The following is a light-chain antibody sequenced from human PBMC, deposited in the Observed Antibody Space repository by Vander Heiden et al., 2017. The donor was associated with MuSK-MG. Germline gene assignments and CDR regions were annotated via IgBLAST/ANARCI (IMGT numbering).Light chain of an antibody. Sequence: QSALTHPAPVSGSPGQLITISCAGTSSDVGGYNYVSWYQQHPGKAHNLMIYDVSKRPSVVSNRFSGSKSGNTASLTISGLQAEDAADYYCSSDTSSSTLVFGGGTKLTVL. CDR1: SSDVGGYNY. V-gene: IGLV2-14*01. CDR2: DVS. J-gene: IGLJ2*01. CDR3: SSDTSSSTLV.